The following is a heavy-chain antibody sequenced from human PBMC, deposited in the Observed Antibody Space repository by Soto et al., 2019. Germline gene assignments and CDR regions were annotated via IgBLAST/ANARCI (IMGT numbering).Heavy chain of an antibody. D-gene: IGHD3-3*01. CDR3: ARVWKSGYYYYYGMDV. CDR1: GGTFSSYA. Sequence: QVQLVQSGAEVKKPGSSVKVSCKASGGTFSSYAISWVRQAPGQGLEWMGGIIPIFGTANYAQKFQGRVTITADKSTSSAYMELSSLRSEDTAVYYCARVWKSGYYYYYGMDVWGQGTTVTVSS. CDR2: IIPIFGTA. J-gene: IGHJ6*02. V-gene: IGHV1-69*06.